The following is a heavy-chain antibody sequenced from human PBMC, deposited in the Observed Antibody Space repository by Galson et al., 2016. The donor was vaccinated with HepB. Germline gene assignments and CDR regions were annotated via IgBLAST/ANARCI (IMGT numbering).Heavy chain of an antibody. J-gene: IGHJ4*02. Sequence: SLRLSCAASGFTFRNYALSWVRRAPGKGLEWVAHIHCPTPNTHYADSVRGRFSIYRDNSRDTLYLQMDSLTAEDSAIYYCTTWLSHHFDYWGQGTRVTVSS. CDR1: GFTFRNYA. V-gene: IGHV3-23*01. CDR2: IHCPTPNT. CDR3: TTWLSHHFDY. D-gene: IGHD6-19*01.